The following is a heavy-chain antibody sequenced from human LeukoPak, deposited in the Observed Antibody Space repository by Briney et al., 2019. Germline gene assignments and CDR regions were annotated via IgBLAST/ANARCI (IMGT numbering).Heavy chain of an antibody. V-gene: IGHV1-46*01. D-gene: IGHD3-22*01. CDR3: ARDMVYYYDSSGTGDAFDI. CDR2: INPSGGST. CDR1: GHTFTSYY. Sequence: ASVKVSCKASGHTFTSYYMHWVRQAPGQGLEWMGIINPSGGSTSYAQKFQGRVTMTRDTSTSTVYMELSSLRSEDTAVYYCARDMVYYYDSSGTGDAFDIWGQGTMVTVSS. J-gene: IGHJ3*02.